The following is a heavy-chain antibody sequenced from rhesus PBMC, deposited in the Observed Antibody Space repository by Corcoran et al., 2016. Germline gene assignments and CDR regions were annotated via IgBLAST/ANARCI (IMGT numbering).Heavy chain of an antibody. Sequence: QVQLQESGPGLVQPSETLSLTCTLSGGSLSVYYWSWLRQPPGKGLEWIWNIEGNIAGTNYNPALKSRVTISKDTAKNQFALNLNSVTAADTAVDYCAKDRTVTRPFDYWGRGVLVTVSS. J-gene: IGHJ4*01. CDR3: AKDRTVTRPFDY. CDR1: GGSLSVYY. D-gene: IGHD4-23*01. V-gene: IGHV4-81*01. CDR2: IEGNIAGT.